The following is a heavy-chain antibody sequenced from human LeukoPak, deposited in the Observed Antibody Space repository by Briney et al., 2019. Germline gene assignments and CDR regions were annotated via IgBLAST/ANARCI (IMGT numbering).Heavy chain of an antibody. D-gene: IGHD2-2*01. CDR3: ARVVPGAYAFDI. CDR1: GYTLTELS. Sequence: ASVKVSCKVSGYTLTELSMHWVRQAPGKGLEWMGGFDPEDGETIYAQKFQGRVTMTEDTSTDTAYMELSRLRSDDTAVYYCARVVPGAYAFDIWGQGTMVTVSS. CDR2: FDPEDGET. J-gene: IGHJ3*02. V-gene: IGHV1-24*01.